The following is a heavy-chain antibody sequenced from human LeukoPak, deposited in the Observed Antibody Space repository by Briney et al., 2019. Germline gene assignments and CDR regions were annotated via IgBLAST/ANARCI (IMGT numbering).Heavy chain of an antibody. J-gene: IGHJ4*02. V-gene: IGHV1-18*04. CDR1: GYTFTGYY. CDR3: ARVSLSSWSAFDY. CDR2: ISAYNGNT. Sequence: ASVKVSCKASGYTFTGYYMHWVRQAPGQGLEWMGWISAYNGNTNYAQKLQGRVTMTTDTSTSTAYMELRSLRSDDTAVYYCARVSLSSWSAFDYWGQGTLVTVSS. D-gene: IGHD6-13*01.